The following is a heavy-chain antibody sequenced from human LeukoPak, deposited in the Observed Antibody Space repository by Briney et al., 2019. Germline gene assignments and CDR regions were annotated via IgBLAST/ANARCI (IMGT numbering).Heavy chain of an antibody. J-gene: IGHJ4*02. CDR3: ARTGYSSSWYARY. Sequence: SETLSLTCAVYGGSFSGYYWSWIRQPPGKGLEWIGEINHSGSTNYNPSLKSRVTISVDTSKNQFSLKLSSVTAADTAVYYCARTGYSSSWYARYWGQGTLVTVSS. CDR2: INHSGST. D-gene: IGHD6-13*01. V-gene: IGHV4-34*01. CDR1: GGSFSGYY.